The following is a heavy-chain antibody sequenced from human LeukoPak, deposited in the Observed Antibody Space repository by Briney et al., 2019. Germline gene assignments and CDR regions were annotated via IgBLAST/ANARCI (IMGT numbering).Heavy chain of an antibody. CDR2: ISWNRDTI. J-gene: IGHJ4*02. CDR3: TRGSYGDYEY. D-gene: IGHD4-17*01. CDR1: GFSFDDYA. V-gene: IGHV3-9*01. Sequence: PGGSLRLSCAASGFSFDDYAMHWVRQAPGKGLEWVSGISWNRDTIGYADSVKGRFTISRDNAKNSLYLQMNSLRAEDTAVYYCTRGSYGDYEYWGQGTLVTVSS.